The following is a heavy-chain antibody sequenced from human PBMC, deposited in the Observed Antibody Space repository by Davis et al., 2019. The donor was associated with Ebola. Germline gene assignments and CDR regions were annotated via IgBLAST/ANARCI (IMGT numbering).Heavy chain of an antibody. J-gene: IGHJ4*02. D-gene: IGHD2/OR15-2a*01. V-gene: IGHV3-33*01. CDR3: ARDLGRNQSKYRNFGY. CDR1: GFTFSSYG. CDR2: IWYDGSDK. Sequence: GGSLRLSCAASGFTFSSYGMHWVRQAPGKGLEWVAVIWYDGSDKYYADSVKGRFTISRDNSKNTLYLQMNSLRAEDTAVYYCARDLGRNQSKYRNFGYWGQGTLVTASS.